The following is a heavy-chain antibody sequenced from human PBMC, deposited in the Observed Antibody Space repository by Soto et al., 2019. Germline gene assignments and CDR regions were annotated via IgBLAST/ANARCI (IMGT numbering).Heavy chain of an antibody. J-gene: IGHJ6*02. D-gene: IGHD1-26*01. Sequence: SGPTLVNPTQTLTLTCTFSGFSLSTSGVGVGWIRQPPGKALEWLALIYWNDDKRYSPSLKSRLTITKDTSKNQVFLTMTNMDTVDTVTYYCAHSDVSSEGGPPYYYYYGMDVWGQGT. CDR3: AHSDVSSEGGPPYYYYYGMDV. V-gene: IGHV2-5*01. CDR1: GFSLSTSGVG. CDR2: IYWNDDK.